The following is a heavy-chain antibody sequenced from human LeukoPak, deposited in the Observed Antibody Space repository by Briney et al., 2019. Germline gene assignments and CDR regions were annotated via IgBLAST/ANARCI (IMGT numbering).Heavy chain of an antibody. CDR3: AKGLTTVTTGDY. CDR2: ISYDGSNK. V-gene: IGHV3-30*18. CDR1: GFTFSSYG. D-gene: IGHD4-17*01. J-gene: IGHJ4*02. Sequence: SGGSLRLSCAASGFTFSSYGMHWVRQAPGKGLEWVAVISYDGSNKYYADSVKGRFTISRDNSKNTLYLQMNSLRAEDTAVYYCAKGLTTVTTGDYWGQGTLVTVSS.